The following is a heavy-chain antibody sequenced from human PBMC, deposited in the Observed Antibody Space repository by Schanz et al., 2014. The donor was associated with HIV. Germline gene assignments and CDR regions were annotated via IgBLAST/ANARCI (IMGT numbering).Heavy chain of an antibody. Sequence: DVQLVESGGSLVQPGGSLRLSCAASGFTFSGFAMTWVRQAPGKGLEWVSSISESGGRTYYADSVNGRFTISRDNSKNTLYLQMTTLRTEDTAVYYCAKPEYDSSGNSQSHFDYWGQGTLVTVSS. CDR2: ISESGGRT. D-gene: IGHD3-22*01. V-gene: IGHV3-23*04. CDR3: AKPEYDSSGNSQSHFDY. CDR1: GFTFSGFA. J-gene: IGHJ4*02.